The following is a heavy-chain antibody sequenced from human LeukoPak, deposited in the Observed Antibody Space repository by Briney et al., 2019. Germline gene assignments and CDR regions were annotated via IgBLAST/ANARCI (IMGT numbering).Heavy chain of an antibody. CDR3: ATTEHWLPQGVDY. CDR1: GITFSTYW. D-gene: IGHD6-19*01. Sequence: GGSLRLSCAASGITFSTYWMSWVRQAPGKELEWLANIKQDGSEKYYLDSVKGRFTISRDNAKNSLYLQMNSLRPEDTAVYYCATTEHWLPQGVDYWGQGTLVTVSS. V-gene: IGHV3-7*01. CDR2: IKQDGSEK. J-gene: IGHJ4*02.